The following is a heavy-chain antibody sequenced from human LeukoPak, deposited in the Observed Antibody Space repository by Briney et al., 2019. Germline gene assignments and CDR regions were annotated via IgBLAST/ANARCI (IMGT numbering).Heavy chain of an antibody. CDR1: GYTFTSYD. J-gene: IGHJ3*01. D-gene: IGHD3-22*01. CDR3: ARDRRVYYYDSSGHTRNMDV. V-gene: IGHV1-8*03. Sequence: ASVKVSCKASGYTFTSYDINWVRQATGQGLGWMGWVDPNSGNTAYSQKFQGRVTITRNTSISTAYMELSSLRSEDTAVYYCARDRRVYYYDSSGHTRNMDVWGQGTMVTVSS. CDR2: VDPNSGNT.